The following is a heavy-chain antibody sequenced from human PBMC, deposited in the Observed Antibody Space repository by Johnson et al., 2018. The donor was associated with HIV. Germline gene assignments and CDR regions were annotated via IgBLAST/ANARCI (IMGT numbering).Heavy chain of an antibody. Sequence: VQLVESGGGLVKPGGSLRLSCAVSGFTFSDYYMSWIRQAPGKGLEWVGRIKSKTDGGTTDYAAPVKGRFTISRDDSKNTLYLQMNSLRAEDTAVYYCARERNYGTHAAFDIWGQGTMVTVSS. CDR3: ARERNYGTHAAFDI. CDR2: IKSKTDGGTT. V-gene: IGHV3-15*01. CDR1: GFTFSDYY. D-gene: IGHD1-7*01. J-gene: IGHJ3*02.